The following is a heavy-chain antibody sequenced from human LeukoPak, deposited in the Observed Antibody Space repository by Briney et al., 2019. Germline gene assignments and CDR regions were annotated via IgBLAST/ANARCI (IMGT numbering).Heavy chain of an antibody. D-gene: IGHD6-19*01. CDR1: GFTFSSYG. J-gene: IGHJ4*02. V-gene: IGHV3-30*02. CDR3: AKVTVAQAPFDY. Sequence: GGSLRLSCAASGFTFSSYGMHWVCQAPGKGLEWVAFIRYDGSNKYYADSVKGRFTISRDNSKNTLYLQMNSLRAEDTAVYYCAKVTVAQAPFDYWGQGTLVTVSS. CDR2: IRYDGSNK.